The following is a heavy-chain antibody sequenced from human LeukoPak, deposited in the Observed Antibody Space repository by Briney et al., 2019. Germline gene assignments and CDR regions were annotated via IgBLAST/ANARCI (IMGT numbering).Heavy chain of an antibody. CDR2: ISGSGGST. D-gene: IGHD3-10*02. J-gene: IGHJ6*04. CDR1: GFTFSSYA. Sequence: GGSLRLSCAASGFTFSSYAMSWVRQAPGKGLEWVSAISGSGGSTYYADSVKGRFTISRDNSKNTLYLQMNSLRAEDTAVYYCAKCLGSGSYWYYGTDVWGKGTTVTVSS. V-gene: IGHV3-23*01. CDR3: AKCLGSGSYWYYGTDV.